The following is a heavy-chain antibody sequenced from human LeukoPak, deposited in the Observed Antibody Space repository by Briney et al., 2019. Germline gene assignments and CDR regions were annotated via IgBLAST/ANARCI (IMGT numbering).Heavy chain of an antibody. J-gene: IGHJ4*02. CDR2: IKSKTDGGTT. Sequence: GGSLRLSCAASGFTLSNAWMSWVRQAPGKGLEWVGRIKSKTDGGTTDYAAPVKGRFTISRDDSKNTLYLQMNSLKTEDTAVYYCTTEEYSSSWHDFDYWGQGTLVTVSS. D-gene: IGHD6-13*01. V-gene: IGHV3-15*01. CDR3: TTEEYSSSWHDFDY. CDR1: GFTLSNAW.